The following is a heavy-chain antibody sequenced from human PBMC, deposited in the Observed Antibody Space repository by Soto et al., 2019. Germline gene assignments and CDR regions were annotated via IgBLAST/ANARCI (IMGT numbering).Heavy chain of an antibody. CDR1: GYSFTSYW. J-gene: IGHJ6*02. CDR3: AGPGRAPTQFYPYYYYGMDV. CDR2: IDPSDSYT. V-gene: IGHV5-10-1*01. D-gene: IGHD4-4*01. Sequence: GESLKISCKGSGYSFTSYWISWVRQMPGKGLEWMGRIDPSDSYTNYSPSFQGHVTISADKSISTAYLQWSSLKASDTATYYCAGPGRAPTQFYPYYYYGMDVWGQGTTVTVSS.